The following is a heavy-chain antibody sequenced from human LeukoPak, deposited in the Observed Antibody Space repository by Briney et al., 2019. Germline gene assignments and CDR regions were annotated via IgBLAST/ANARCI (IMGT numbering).Heavy chain of an antibody. V-gene: IGHV1-69*13. CDR1: GGTFSSYD. Sequence: GASVKVSCKASGGTFSSYDISWVRQAPGQGLEWMGGIIPIFGTANYAQKFQGRVTITADESTSTAYMELSSLRSEDTAVYYCASRAGGYSNPSFYYYYGMDVWGQGTTVTVSS. J-gene: IGHJ6*02. CDR2: IIPIFGTA. CDR3: ASRAGGYSNPSFYYYYGMDV. D-gene: IGHD4-11*01.